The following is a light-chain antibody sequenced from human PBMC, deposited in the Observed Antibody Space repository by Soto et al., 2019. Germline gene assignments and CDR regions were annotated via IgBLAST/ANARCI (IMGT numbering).Light chain of an antibody. CDR2: MAS. Sequence: DIQMTQSPSTLSGSVGDRVTITCRASQSVSTWLAWYQQKPGKAPQVLISMASTLESGVPSRFSGSGSGTEFTLTISSVQPDDFATYYCQQYKSYPLTFGGGTKVDIK. CDR1: QSVSTW. CDR3: QQYKSYPLT. V-gene: IGKV1-5*03. J-gene: IGKJ4*01.